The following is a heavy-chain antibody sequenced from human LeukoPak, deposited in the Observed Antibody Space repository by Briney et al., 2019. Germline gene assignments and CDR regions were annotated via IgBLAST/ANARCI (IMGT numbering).Heavy chain of an antibody. D-gene: IGHD6-19*01. V-gene: IGHV4-4*07. J-gene: IGHJ5*02. CDR2: IYSSWCA. Sequence: PSETLSLTCTVSGGSIINHYWSWLRQPAGKGLEGIGRIYSSWCANYSPSLKSRVSMSIDTSNNHFSLNLTSVTAADTALYFCARDVRYASGWSTPESWGQGTLVTVSS. CDR3: ARDVRYASGWSTPES. CDR1: GGSIINHY.